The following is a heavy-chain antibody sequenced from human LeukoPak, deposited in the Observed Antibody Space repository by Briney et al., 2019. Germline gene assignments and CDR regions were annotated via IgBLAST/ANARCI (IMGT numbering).Heavy chain of an antibody. D-gene: IGHD2-2*01. V-gene: IGHV3-74*01. J-gene: IGHJ4*02. Sequence: GGSLRLSCAASGNYWMHWVRQAPGKGLVWVSHINSDGSWTSYADSVKGRFTISKDDAKNTVYLQMNNLRAEDTAVYYCVSFYETYWGRGTLVTVSS. CDR1: GNYW. CDR3: VSFYETY. CDR2: INSDGSWT.